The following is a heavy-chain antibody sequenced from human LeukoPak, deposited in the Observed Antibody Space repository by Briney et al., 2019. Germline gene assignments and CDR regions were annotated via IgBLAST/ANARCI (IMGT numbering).Heavy chain of an antibody. J-gene: IGHJ4*02. CDR1: GFTFSSYA. CDR3: AKSTDKWELGY. D-gene: IGHD1-26*01. CDR2: MSGSGGST. V-gene: IGHV3-23*01. Sequence: SGGSLRLSCAASGFTFSSYAMSWVREAPGKGLEWVSAMSGSGGSTYSADSVKGRFTISRDNSKNTLYLQMNSLRAEDTAVYYCAKSTDKWELGYWGQGTLVSVSS.